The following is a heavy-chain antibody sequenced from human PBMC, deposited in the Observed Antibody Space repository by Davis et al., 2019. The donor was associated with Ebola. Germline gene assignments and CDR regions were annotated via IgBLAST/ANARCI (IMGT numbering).Heavy chain of an antibody. CDR3: ANSAGYCSGTSCYFYFDY. D-gene: IGHD2-2*01. CDR2: IHGDGRA. V-gene: IGHV3-23*01. CDR1: GFTFSNYA. Sequence: GGSLRLSCAASGFTFSNYAMTWVRQAPGKGLEWVSSIHGDGRALYADSVKGRFTTSRVDSENTLYLQMSSLRVDDTAMYYCANSAGYCSGTSCYFYFDYWGQGTLVTVSS. J-gene: IGHJ4*02.